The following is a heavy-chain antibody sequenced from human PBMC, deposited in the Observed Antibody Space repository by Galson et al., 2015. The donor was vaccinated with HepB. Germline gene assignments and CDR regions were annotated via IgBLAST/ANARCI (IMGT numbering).Heavy chain of an antibody. J-gene: IGHJ6*02. D-gene: IGHD2-15*01. Sequence: SETLSLTCTVSGGSISSLSYYWAWIRQPPGRGLEWIGSIYYTGTTYYNPSLKSRVTISLDTSKNHFSLKLRSVTAADTAVYYCARHVGESGSYGMDVWGQGTTVSVSS. CDR3: ARHVGESGSYGMDV. V-gene: IGHV4-39*01. CDR1: GGSISSLSYY. CDR2: IYYTGTT.